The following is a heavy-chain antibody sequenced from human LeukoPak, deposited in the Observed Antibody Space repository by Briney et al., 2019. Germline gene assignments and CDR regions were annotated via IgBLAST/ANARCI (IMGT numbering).Heavy chain of an antibody. V-gene: IGHV1-3*02. Sequence: GASVKVSCKASGYTFTSYAMHWVRQAPGQRLEWMGWSNAGNGNTKYSQELQGRVTMTTDTSTSTAYMELRSLRSDDTAVYYCARSLRFLEWLTDYWGQGTLVTVSS. CDR1: GYTFTSYA. CDR3: ARSLRFLEWLTDY. J-gene: IGHJ4*02. CDR2: SNAGNGNT. D-gene: IGHD3-3*01.